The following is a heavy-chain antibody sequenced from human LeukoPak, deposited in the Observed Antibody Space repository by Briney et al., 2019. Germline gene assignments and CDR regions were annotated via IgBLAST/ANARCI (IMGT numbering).Heavy chain of an antibody. D-gene: IGHD3-10*01. CDR2: INHSGNT. CDR1: GGSFSDYY. J-gene: IGHJ4*02. V-gene: IGHV4-34*01. Sequence: SETLSLTCAVYGGSFSDYYWSWIRQPPGKGLEWIGEINHSGNTNYNPSLKSRVTISVDTSKNQFSLKLSSVTAADTAVYYCARSYGSGSYGYGLDYWGQGTLVTVSS. CDR3: ARSYGSGSYGYGLDY.